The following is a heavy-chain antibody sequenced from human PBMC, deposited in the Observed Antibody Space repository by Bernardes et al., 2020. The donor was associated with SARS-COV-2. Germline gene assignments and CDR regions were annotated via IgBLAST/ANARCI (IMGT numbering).Heavy chain of an antibody. CDR2: IIPILGIA. CDR1: GGTFSSYT. Sequence: SVKVSCKASGGTFSSYTISWVRQAPGQGLEWMGRIIPILGIANYAQKFQGRVTITADKSTSTAYMELSSLRSEDTAVYYCARGVKAYYYDSSGYYDAFDSWGQGTMVTVSS. V-gene: IGHV1-69*02. D-gene: IGHD3-22*01. CDR3: ARGVKAYYYDSSGYYDAFDS. J-gene: IGHJ3*02.